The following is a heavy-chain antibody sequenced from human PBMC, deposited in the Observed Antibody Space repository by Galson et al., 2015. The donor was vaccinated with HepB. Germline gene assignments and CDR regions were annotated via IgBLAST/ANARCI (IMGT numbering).Heavy chain of an antibody. CDR3: AKSVWELYGFDY. CDR1: GFTFSSYA. V-gene: IGHV3-23*01. J-gene: IGHJ4*02. CDR2: ISGSGGST. Sequence: SLRLSCAASGFTFSSYAMSWVRQAPGKGLEWVSAISGSGGSTYYADSVKGRFTISRDNSKNTLYLQMNSLRAEDTAVYYCAKSVWELYGFDYWGQGTLVTVSS. D-gene: IGHD1-7*01.